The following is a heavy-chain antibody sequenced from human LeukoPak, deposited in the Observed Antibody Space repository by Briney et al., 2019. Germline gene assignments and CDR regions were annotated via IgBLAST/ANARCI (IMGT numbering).Heavy chain of an antibody. CDR3: ARAVGAARPNWFDP. CDR2: IIPIFGTA. V-gene: IGHV1-69*06. CDR1: GGTFSSYA. D-gene: IGHD6-6*01. Sequence: GASVKVSCKASGGTFSSYAISWVRQAPGQGLEWVGGIIPIFGTANYAQKFQGRVTITADKSTSTAYMELSSLRSEDTAVYYCARAVGAARPNWFDPWGQGTLVTVSS. J-gene: IGHJ5*02.